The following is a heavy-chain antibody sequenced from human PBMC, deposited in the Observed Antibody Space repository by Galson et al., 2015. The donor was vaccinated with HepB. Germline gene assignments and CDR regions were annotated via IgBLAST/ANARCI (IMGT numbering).Heavy chain of an antibody. D-gene: IGHD6-19*01. CDR2: ISYDGSNK. V-gene: IGHV3-30-3*01. CDR1: GFTFSGYA. Sequence: SLRLPCAASGFTFSGYAMHWVRQAPGKGLEWVAVISYDGSNKYYADSVKGRFTISRDNSKNTLYLHMDSLRAADTAVYYCARDLGSGWAHWGQGTLVTVSS. J-gene: IGHJ4*02. CDR3: ARDLGSGWAH.